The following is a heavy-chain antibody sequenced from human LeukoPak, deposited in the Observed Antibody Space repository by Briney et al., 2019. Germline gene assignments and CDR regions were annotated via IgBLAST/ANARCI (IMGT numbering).Heavy chain of an antibody. D-gene: IGHD1-20*01. Sequence: EASVKVSCKASGGTFGSYAISWVRQAPGQGLEWMGGIIPIFGTANYAQKFQGRVTITADESTSTAYMELSSLRSEDTAVYYCARLTAPRSAADYWGQGTLVTVSS. J-gene: IGHJ4*02. CDR3: ARLTAPRSAADY. CDR2: IIPIFGTA. CDR1: GGTFGSYA. V-gene: IGHV1-69*13.